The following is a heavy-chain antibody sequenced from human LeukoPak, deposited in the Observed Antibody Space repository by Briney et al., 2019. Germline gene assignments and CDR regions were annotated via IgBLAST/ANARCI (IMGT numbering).Heavy chain of an antibody. J-gene: IGHJ4*02. D-gene: IGHD2-2*01. CDR3: AKVPSRYCSSTSCYLDY. V-gene: IGHV3-23*01. CDR1: GFTFTKCA. Sequence: GGSLRLSCVASGFTFTKCAMSWIRQAPGKGLEWVAIITATGDTAYYADSVKGRFTISRDNSRNTLYLQMNSLRAEDTAVYYCAKVPSRYCSSTSCYLDYWGQGTLVAVSS. CDR2: ITATGDTA.